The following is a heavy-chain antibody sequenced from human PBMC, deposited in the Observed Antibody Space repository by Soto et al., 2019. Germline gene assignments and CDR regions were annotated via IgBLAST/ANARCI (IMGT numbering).Heavy chain of an antibody. J-gene: IGHJ4*02. Sequence: EVQLVQSGAEVKKPGATVKISCKVSGYTFTDYYMHWVQQAPGRGLEWMGLVDPEDGETIYAEKFQGRVTITADTSTDTAYMELRSLRSEDIAVYYCATFPNPYSSSSGGFDYWGQGTLVTVSS. CDR2: VDPEDGET. D-gene: IGHD6-6*01. CDR1: GYTFTDYY. CDR3: ATFPNPYSSSSGGFDY. V-gene: IGHV1-69-2*01.